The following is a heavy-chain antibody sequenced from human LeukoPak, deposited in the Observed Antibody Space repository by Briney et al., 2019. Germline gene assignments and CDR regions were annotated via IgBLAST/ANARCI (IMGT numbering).Heavy chain of an antibody. CDR2: ISGSGGST. CDR1: GFTFSSYA. CDR3: SSLCYYDSSGYTIFDY. Sequence: PGGSLRLSCAASGFTFSSYAMSWVRQAPGKGLEWVSAISGSGGSTYYADSVKGRFTISRDNSKNTLYLQMNSLRAEDTAVYYCSSLCYYDSSGYTIFDYWGQGTLVTVSS. J-gene: IGHJ4*02. D-gene: IGHD3-22*01. V-gene: IGHV3-23*01.